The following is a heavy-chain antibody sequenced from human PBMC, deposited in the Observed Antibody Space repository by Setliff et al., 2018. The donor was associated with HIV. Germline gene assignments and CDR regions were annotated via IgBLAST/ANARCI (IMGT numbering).Heavy chain of an antibody. CDR2: IYYSGST. J-gene: IGHJ3*02. CDR3: ARHYGGNLDAFDI. CDR1: GASISSTSYY. Sequence: PSETLSLTCTVSGASISSTSYYWGWIRQPPGKGLEWIGSIYYSGSTYYNPSLKSRVTISVDTSKNQFSLKLSSVTAADTAVFYCARHYGGNLDAFDIWGLVTMVTVSS. V-gene: IGHV4-39*01. D-gene: IGHD4-17*01.